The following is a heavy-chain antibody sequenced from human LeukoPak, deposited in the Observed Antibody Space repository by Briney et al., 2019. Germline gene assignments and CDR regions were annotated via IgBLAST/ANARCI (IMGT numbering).Heavy chain of an antibody. D-gene: IGHD2-2*01. J-gene: IGHJ4*02. V-gene: IGHV3-23*01. CDR2: ISGSGGST. CDR3: AKRYCSSTSCSLFDY. Sequence: GGSLRLSCAASGFTFSSYAMRWVRQAPGKGLEWVSAISGSGGSTYYADSVKGRFTISRDNSKHALYLQMNSLRAEDTAVYYCAKRYCSSTSCSLFDYWGQGTLVTVSS. CDR1: GFTFSSYA.